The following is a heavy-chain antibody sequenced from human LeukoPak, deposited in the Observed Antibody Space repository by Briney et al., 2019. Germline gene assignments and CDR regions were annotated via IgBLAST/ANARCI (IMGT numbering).Heavy chain of an antibody. J-gene: IGHJ4*02. CDR1: GFIFSSYA. CDR3: ARGGTWIHLWLNY. D-gene: IGHD5-18*01. Sequence: PGRSLRLSCAASGFIFSSYAIHWVRQAPGKGLEWVAVISSDGNNKYHADSVKGRFTISRDNSKNTLYLQMDSLRGEDTAVYYCARGGTWIHLWLNYWGQGTLVTVSS. V-gene: IGHV3-30-3*01. CDR2: ISSDGNNK.